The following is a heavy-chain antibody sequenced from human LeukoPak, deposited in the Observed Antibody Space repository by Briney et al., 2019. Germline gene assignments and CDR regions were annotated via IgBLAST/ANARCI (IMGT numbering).Heavy chain of an antibody. CDR2: IYYSGST. V-gene: IGHV4-39*07. J-gene: IGHJ4*02. CDR3: ILRTTVVRFDY. CDR1: GGSISSSSYY. Sequence: SETLSLTCIVSGGSISSSSYYWGWIRQPPGKGLEWIGSIYYSGSTYYNPSLKSRVTISVDTSKNQFSLKLSSVTAADTAVYYCILRTTVVRFDYWGQGTLVTVSS. D-gene: IGHD4-23*01.